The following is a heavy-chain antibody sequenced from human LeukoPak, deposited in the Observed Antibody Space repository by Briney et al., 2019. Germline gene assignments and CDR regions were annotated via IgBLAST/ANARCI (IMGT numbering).Heavy chain of an antibody. J-gene: IGHJ4*02. Sequence: GGSLRLSCAASGFTFSSYWMTWVRQAPGKGLEWVANIKQDGSEENYVDSVKGRFTISGDNAKNSLYLQMNSLRAEDTAVYFCAREGGWGSPAGYWGQGTLVTVSS. CDR1: GFTFSSYW. V-gene: IGHV3-7*01. CDR3: AREGGWGSPAGY. D-gene: IGHD2-2*01. CDR2: IKQDGSEE.